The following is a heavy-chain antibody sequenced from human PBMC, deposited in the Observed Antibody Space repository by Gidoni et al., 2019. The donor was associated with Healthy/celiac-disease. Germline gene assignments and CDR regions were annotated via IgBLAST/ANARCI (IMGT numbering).Heavy chain of an antibody. J-gene: IGHJ4*02. D-gene: IGHD5-12*01. Sequence: EVQLVQSGPEVNMPGESLMISCKGSGYSFTSYWLGWVRQMPGKGLEWMGIISPGDSDTRYSPSFQGQVTISADKSISTAYLQWSSLKASDTARDYCARGGSLVADYWGQGTLVTVSS. V-gene: IGHV5-51*01. CDR2: ISPGDSDT. CDR3: ARGGSLVADY. CDR1: GYSFTSYW.